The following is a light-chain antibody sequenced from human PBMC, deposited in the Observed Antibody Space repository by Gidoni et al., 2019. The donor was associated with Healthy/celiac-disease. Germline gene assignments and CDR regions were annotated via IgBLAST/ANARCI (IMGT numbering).Light chain of an antibody. CDR1: QSTNNNY. V-gene: IGKV3-20*01. Sequence: EIVLTQSPGTLSLSPGERATLSCRASQSTNNNYLAWYQQKPGQAPRLLIYGASSRAAGIPDRFSGSGSGTDFTLTVARLEPEDFAVYYCQQYDSSPWTFGQGTKVEIK. J-gene: IGKJ1*01. CDR2: GAS. CDR3: QQYDSSPWT.